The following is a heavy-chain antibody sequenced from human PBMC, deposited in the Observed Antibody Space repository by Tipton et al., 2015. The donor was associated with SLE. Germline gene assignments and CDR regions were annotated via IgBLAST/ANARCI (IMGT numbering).Heavy chain of an antibody. J-gene: IGHJ3*02. CDR1: GFIFSNYE. D-gene: IGHD3-10*01. CDR3: ARHNRCCGSGRPTVSGALDT. V-gene: IGHV3-48*03. Sequence: SLRLSCVASGFIFSNYEMNWVRQAPGKGLEWLSYISGGGSSMYYADSVRGRFTISRDNTKSSLFLQMYSLRAEDTAFYYCARHNRCCGSGRPTVSGALDTWVKGTIVTVS. CDR2: ISGGGSSM.